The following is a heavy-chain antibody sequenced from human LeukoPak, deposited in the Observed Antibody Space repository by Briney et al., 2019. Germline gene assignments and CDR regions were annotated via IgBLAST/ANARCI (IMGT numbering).Heavy chain of an antibody. J-gene: IGHJ4*02. V-gene: IGHV1-69*04. CDR2: IIPILGIA. CDR1: GGTFSSYA. Sequence: GSSVKVSCKASGGTFSSYAISWVRQAPGQGLEWMGRIIPILGIANYAQKFQGRVTITADKSTSTAYMELSSLRSEDTAVYYCASGPTTYYYGSGSLDYWGQGTLVTVPS. CDR3: ASGPTTYYYGSGSLDY. D-gene: IGHD3-10*01.